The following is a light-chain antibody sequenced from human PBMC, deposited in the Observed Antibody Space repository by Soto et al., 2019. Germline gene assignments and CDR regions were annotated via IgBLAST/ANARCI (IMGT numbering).Light chain of an antibody. Sequence: DIQMTQSPSSLSASVGDRVTITCLASQNISNYLNWYQQKPGKAPKLLVYAASSLQSGVPSRFSGSGSGTDFTLTISSLQPEDFATYYCQQGYSFPVTFGGGTKVDIK. V-gene: IGKV1-39*01. CDR3: QQGYSFPVT. CDR1: QNISNY. CDR2: AAS. J-gene: IGKJ4*01.